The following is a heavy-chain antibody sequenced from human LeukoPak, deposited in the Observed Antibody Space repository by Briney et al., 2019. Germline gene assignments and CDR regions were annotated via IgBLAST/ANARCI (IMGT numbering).Heavy chain of an antibody. CDR2: INPNSGGT. CDR3: ARVSSNWDTYFHY. CDR1: GYTFTDYY. D-gene: IGHD7-27*01. V-gene: IGHV1-2*02. J-gene: IGHJ4*02. Sequence: ASVKVSCKASGYTFTDYYMHWVRQPPGQGLEWMGWINPNSGGTNYAQKFLGRVTMTRDTSISTAYMELSGLRSDDTAVFYCARVSSNWDTYFHYWGQGSLVTVSS.